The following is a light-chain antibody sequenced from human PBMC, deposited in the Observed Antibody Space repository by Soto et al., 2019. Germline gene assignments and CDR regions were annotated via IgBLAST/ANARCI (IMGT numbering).Light chain of an antibody. V-gene: IGLV2-18*02. CDR2: EVS. CDR1: SSDVGSYNR. J-gene: IGLJ2*01. CDR3: SSYTVSSTVV. Sequence: QSALTQPPSVSGSPGQSVTISCTGTSSDVGSYNRVSWYQQPPGTAPKLMIYEVSNRPSGVPDRFSGSKSSNTASLTISGLQAEDEADYYCSSYTVSSTVVFGGGTKLTVL.